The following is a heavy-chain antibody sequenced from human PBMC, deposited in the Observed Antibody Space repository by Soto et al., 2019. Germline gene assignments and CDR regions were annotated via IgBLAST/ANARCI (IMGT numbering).Heavy chain of an antibody. V-gene: IGHV3-53*01. CDR3: AVQWGRAYFDS. D-gene: IGHD3-16*01. CDR2: IYANENT. J-gene: IGHJ4*02. Sequence: EVQLVESGGGLIQPGGSLRLSCAASGFSVRSNYLSWVRKAPGKGLEWVSEIYANENTNYADSVRGRFTLSRDYSVSPVYLHMSTLTAEDTAVYYCAVQWGRAYFDSGGQGPLFPVSS. CDR1: GFSVRSNY.